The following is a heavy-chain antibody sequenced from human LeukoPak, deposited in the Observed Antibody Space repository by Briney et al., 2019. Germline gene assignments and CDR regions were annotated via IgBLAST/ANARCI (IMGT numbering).Heavy chain of an antibody. CDR1: GFTFSSHW. V-gene: IGHV3-7*01. CDR2: INEDGSEG. Sequence: GGSLRLSCAASGFTFSSHWMSWVRQAPGEGLEWVANINEDGSEGYYVYSVKGRFTISRDNTKKSFYLQINMLKVQETALYNXXXXXLXXXXXXXLDHWGXGTVVMVSS. J-gene: IGHJ4*02. CDR3: XXXXLXXXXXXXLDH.